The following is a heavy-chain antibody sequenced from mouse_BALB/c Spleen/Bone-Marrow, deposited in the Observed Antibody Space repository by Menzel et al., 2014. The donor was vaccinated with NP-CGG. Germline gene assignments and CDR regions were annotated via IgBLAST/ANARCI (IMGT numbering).Heavy chain of an antibody. CDR2: IWSDGNT. CDR3: ARNPYGNYAMDY. CDR1: GFSLSSYG. D-gene: IGHD2-10*02. J-gene: IGHJ4*01. Sequence: QVQLQQPGPGLVAPSQSLSITCTASGFSLSSYGVHWVRQPPGKGLEWLVVIWSDGNTTYNSTLKSRLSISKDNSKSQVFLKMNSLQTDDTAMYYCARNPYGNYAMDYWGQGTSVTVSS. V-gene: IGHV2-6*02.